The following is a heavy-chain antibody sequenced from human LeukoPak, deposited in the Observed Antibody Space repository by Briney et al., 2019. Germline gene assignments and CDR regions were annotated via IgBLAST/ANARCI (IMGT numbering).Heavy chain of an antibody. D-gene: IGHD3-22*01. J-gene: IGHJ4*02. Sequence: ASVKVSFKASVSTFTSYGISWLRQSTRQRLEWMLWISAYNGNTNYAQKLQGRVTMTTDTSTSTAYMELRSLRSDDTAVYYCARDKTYDSSGYYLDWGQGNLVTVSS. CDR1: VSTFTSYG. CDR3: ARDKTYDSSGYYLD. V-gene: IGHV1-18*01. CDR2: ISAYNGNT.